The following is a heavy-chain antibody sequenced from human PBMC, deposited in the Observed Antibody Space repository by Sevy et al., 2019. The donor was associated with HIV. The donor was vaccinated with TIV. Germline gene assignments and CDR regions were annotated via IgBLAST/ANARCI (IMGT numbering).Heavy chain of an antibody. CDR3: AREDGSRQYFQY. CDR1: GFTFSSYE. J-gene: IGHJ1*01. CDR2: ISTSGSII. D-gene: IGHD6-13*01. V-gene: IGHV3-48*03. Sequence: GGSLRLSCVASGFTFSSYEMNWVRQAPGKGLEWVSHISTSGSIIHYEDSVKGRFTMSRDNAKNSLYMQMNSLRAEDTAVYYCAREDGSRQYFQYWGQGTLVTVSS.